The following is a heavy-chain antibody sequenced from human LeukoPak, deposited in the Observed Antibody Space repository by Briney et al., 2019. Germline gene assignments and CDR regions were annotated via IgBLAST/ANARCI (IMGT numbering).Heavy chain of an antibody. Sequence: GGSLRLSCAASGFTFSSYGMHWVRQAPGKGLEWVAFIRYDGSNKYYADSVKGRLTISRDTSKNTLFLQMNSLRAEDTAVYYCVRNYGSGIYGYGLEVWGQGTTVTVSS. CDR1: GFTFSSYG. J-gene: IGHJ6*02. CDR2: IRYDGSNK. D-gene: IGHD3-10*01. V-gene: IGHV3-30*02. CDR3: VRNYGSGIYGYGLEV.